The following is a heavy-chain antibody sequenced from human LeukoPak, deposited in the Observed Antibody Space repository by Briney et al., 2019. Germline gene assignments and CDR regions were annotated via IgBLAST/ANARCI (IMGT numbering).Heavy chain of an antibody. CDR2: ISGSGGST. D-gene: IGHD3-3*01. J-gene: IGHJ4*02. CDR1: GFTFSSYA. Sequence: GGSLRLSCAASGFTFSSYAMSWVRQAPGKGLEWVSAISGSGGSTYYADSVKGRFTISRDNSKNTLYLQMNSLRAEDTAVYYCAKDGEVGGYDFWSGYYDPLDYWGQGTLVTVSS. V-gene: IGHV3-23*01. CDR3: AKDGEVGGYDFWSGYYDPLDY.